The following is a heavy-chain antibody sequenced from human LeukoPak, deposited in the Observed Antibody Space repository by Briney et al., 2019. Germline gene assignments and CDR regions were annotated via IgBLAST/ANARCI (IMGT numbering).Heavy chain of an antibody. Sequence: SETLSLTCTVSGGSVTSYYWSWIRQSAGKGLEWIGRIYITGDTTYNPSLKSRVTMSLDTSKNQFSLKLSSVTAADTAVYYCARDSWTTGEVKFDPWGQGTLVTVSS. D-gene: IGHD4-17*01. V-gene: IGHV4-4*07. CDR1: GGSVTSYY. CDR2: IYITGDT. J-gene: IGHJ5*02. CDR3: ARDSWTTGEVKFDP.